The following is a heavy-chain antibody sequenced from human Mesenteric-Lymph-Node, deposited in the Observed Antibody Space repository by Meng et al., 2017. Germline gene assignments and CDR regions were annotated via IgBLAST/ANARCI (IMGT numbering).Heavy chain of an antibody. D-gene: IGHD3-22*01. CDR1: GFTFSDYY. CDR3: ARDGTYYYDSSGYSSFDY. V-gene: IGHV3-11*01. CDR2: ISSSGSTI. Sequence: SCAASGFTFSDYYMGWIRQAPGKGLEWVSYISSSGSTIYYADSVKGRFTISRDNAKNSLYLQMNSLRAEDTAVYYCARDGTYYYDSSGYSSFDYWGQGTLVTVSS. J-gene: IGHJ4*02.